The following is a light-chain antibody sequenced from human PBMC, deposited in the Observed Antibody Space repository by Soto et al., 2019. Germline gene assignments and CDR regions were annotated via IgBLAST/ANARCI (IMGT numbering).Light chain of an antibody. CDR2: DVS. CDR3: CSYAGSYTYV. Sequence: QSALTQPRSVSGSPGQSVTISCTGTSSDVGGYNYVSWYQQHPGKAPKLMIYDVSKRPSEVPVRCSGSKSGNTASLTISGLQAEDEADYYCCSYAGSYTYVFGTGTKLTVL. CDR1: SSDVGGYNY. V-gene: IGLV2-11*01. J-gene: IGLJ1*01.